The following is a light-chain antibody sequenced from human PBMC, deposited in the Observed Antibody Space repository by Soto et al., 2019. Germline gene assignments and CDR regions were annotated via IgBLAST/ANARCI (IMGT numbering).Light chain of an antibody. Sequence: EIVMTQSPATLSVSPGERATLSCRASQSVSSNLAWYQQKPGQSPRLLIYVASTRATVIPARFSGSGSGTEFTLTIRSLQSEDFAVYYCQQYNNWPPWTFGQGTKVEIK. J-gene: IGKJ1*01. CDR3: QQYNNWPPWT. CDR1: QSVSSN. CDR2: VAS. V-gene: IGKV3-15*01.